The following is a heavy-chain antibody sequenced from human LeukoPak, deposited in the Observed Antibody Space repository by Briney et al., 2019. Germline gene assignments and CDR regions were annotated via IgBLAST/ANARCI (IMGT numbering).Heavy chain of an antibody. D-gene: IGHD6-13*01. J-gene: IGHJ5*02. CDR3: ARHWLEAAKTYSYWFDP. V-gene: IGHV4-4*09. CDR2: IYRGGTI. CDR1: GGSISDYY. Sequence: SETLSLTCSVSGGSISDYYWSWIRQPPGKGLEWIGYIYRGGTINYNPSVKSRVTMSLDTSRNQISLMLNSVTAADTAIYYCARHWLEAAKTYSYWFDPWGQGTLVTVSS.